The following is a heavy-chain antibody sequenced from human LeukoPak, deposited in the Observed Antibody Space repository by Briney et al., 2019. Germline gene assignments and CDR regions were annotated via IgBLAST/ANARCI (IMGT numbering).Heavy chain of an antibody. CDR2: IYYSGST. Sequence: SQTLSLTCTVSGGSISSGGYYCSWIRQHPGKGLEWIGYIYYSGSTYYNPSLKSRVTISVDTSKNQFSLKLSSVTAADTAVYYCARSYYDSSGPLRYWGQGTLVTVSS. D-gene: IGHD3-22*01. J-gene: IGHJ4*02. CDR1: GGSISSGGYY. V-gene: IGHV4-31*03. CDR3: ARSYYDSSGPLRY.